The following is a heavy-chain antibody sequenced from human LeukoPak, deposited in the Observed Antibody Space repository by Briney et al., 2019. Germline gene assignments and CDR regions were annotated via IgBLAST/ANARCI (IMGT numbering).Heavy chain of an antibody. D-gene: IGHD6-19*01. V-gene: IGHV1-58*02. CDR1: GFTFTSSA. Sequence: SVKVSCKASGFTFTSSAMQWVRQARGQRLEWIGWIVVGSGNTNYAQKFQERVTITRDMSTSTAYMELSSLRSEDTAVYYCAADFYSSGWGYFDYWGQGTLVTVSS. CDR2: IVVGSGNT. CDR3: AADFYSSGWGYFDY. J-gene: IGHJ4*02.